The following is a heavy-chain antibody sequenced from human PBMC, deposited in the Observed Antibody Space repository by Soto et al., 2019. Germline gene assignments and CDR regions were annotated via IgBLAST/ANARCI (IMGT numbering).Heavy chain of an antibody. CDR2: IYYSGST. CDR3: ARFRSDYTHYFDY. CDR1: GGSISSYY. J-gene: IGHJ4*02. Sequence: SETLSLTCTVSGGSISSYYWIWIRQPPGKGLEWIGYIYYSGSTNYNPSLKSRVTISVDTSKNQFSLKLSSVTAADTAVYYCARFRSDYTHYFDYWGQGTLVTVSS. V-gene: IGHV4-59*01. D-gene: IGHD4-17*01.